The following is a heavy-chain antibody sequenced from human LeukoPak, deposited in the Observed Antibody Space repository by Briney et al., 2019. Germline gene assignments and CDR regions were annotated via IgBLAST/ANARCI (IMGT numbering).Heavy chain of an antibody. J-gene: IGHJ4*02. CDR3: ARDLNLYDSSGYYPR. V-gene: IGHV3-48*02. D-gene: IGHD3-22*01. CDR2: ISASSSSI. CDR1: GFTFSGYS. Sequence: GGSLRLSCAASGFTFSGYSMNWVRQAVGKGLEWVSYISASSSSIYYADSVKGRFTISRDNAKNSLYLQMNSLRDEDTAVYCCARDLNLYDSSGYYPRWGQGTLVTVSS.